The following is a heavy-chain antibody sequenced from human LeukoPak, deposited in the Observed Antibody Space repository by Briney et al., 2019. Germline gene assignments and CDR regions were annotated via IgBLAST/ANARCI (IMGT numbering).Heavy chain of an antibody. J-gene: IGHJ4*02. CDR2: MNPNSGNT. CDR3: ARAYYDSSGHTLDY. Sequence: GASVKVSCKASGYTFTSYDINWVRQATGQGLEWMGWMNPNSGNTGYAQKFQGRVTITRNTSISTAYMELSSLRSEDTAVYYCARAYYDSSGHTLDYWGQGTLVTVSS. V-gene: IGHV1-8*03. D-gene: IGHD3-22*01. CDR1: GYTFTSYD.